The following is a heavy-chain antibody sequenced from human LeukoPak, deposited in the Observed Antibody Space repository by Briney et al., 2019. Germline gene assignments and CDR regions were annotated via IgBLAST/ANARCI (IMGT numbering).Heavy chain of an antibody. V-gene: IGHV1-69*13. Sequence: GASVKVSCKASGGTFSSYAISWVRQAPGQGLEWMGGIIPIFGTANYAQKFQGRVTITADESTSTAYMELSSLRSEDTAVYYCARVRSSGWYSGYLDLWGRGTLVTVSS. CDR3: ARVRSSGWYSGYLDL. CDR1: GGTFSSYA. J-gene: IGHJ2*01. D-gene: IGHD6-19*01. CDR2: IIPIFGTA.